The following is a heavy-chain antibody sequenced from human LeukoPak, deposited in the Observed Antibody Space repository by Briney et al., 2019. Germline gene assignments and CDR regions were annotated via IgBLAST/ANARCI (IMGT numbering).Heavy chain of an antibody. Sequence: SETLSLTCTVSSGAFLATSWTWIRQPPGKGLEWIGYVLPTGSPNYNPSLMSRVTISLDTSKNQFSLRLTSVTAADTALYYCAMLSYRQFDYWSQGTLVTVSS. V-gene: IGHV4-4*09. J-gene: IGHJ4*02. CDR2: VLPTGSP. CDR3: AMLSYRQFDY. CDR1: SGAFLATS. D-gene: IGHD3-16*02.